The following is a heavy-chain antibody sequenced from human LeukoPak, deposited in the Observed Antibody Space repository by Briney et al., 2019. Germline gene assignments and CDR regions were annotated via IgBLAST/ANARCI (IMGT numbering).Heavy chain of an antibody. CDR2: IIPIFGTA. CDR3: ARHYCSGGSCHLDY. V-gene: IGHV1-69*05. Sequence: SVKVSCKASGGTFSSYAISWVRQAPGQGLEWMGGIIPIFGTANYAQKFQGRVTITTDESTSTAYMELSSLRSEDTAVYYCARHYCSGGSCHLDYWGQGTLVTVSS. D-gene: IGHD2-15*01. J-gene: IGHJ4*02. CDR1: GGTFSSYA.